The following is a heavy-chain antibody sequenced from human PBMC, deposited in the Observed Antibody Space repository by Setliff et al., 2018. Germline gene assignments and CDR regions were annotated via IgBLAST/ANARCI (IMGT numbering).Heavy chain of an antibody. CDR2: INGGNGNT. J-gene: IGHJ4*02. V-gene: IGHV1-3*01. D-gene: IGHD2-2*02. Sequence: AASVKVSCKASGYSFSTYAMHWVRQAPGQRLEWMGWINGGNGNTKYSQMFQGRITITRDTSASTAYMEMSSLRSEDTAVYYCARDREYCSRTSCYIDYWGQGALVTVSS. CDR1: GYSFSTYA. CDR3: ARDREYCSRTSCYIDY.